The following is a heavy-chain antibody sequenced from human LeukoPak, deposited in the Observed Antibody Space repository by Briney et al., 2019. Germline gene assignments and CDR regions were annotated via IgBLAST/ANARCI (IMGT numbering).Heavy chain of an antibody. D-gene: IGHD2-15*01. J-gene: IGHJ4*02. V-gene: IGHV4-59*01. CDR2: LYYSRNT. Sequence: SETLSLTCTVSGGSIGDYYWSWIRQPPGKGLEWIGYLYYSRNTNYSPSLKSRVTISADTSKTQVYLKLRSVTAADTAVYYCARDLWGAGGTQYWGQGILVTVSS. CDR1: GGSIGDYY. CDR3: ARDLWGAGGTQY.